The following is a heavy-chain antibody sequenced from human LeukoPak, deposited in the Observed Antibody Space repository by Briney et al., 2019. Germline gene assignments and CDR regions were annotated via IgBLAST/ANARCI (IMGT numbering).Heavy chain of an antibody. Sequence: SETLSLTCTVSGGSISSSSYYWGWIRQPPGKGLEWIGSIYYSRSTYYNPSLKSRVTISVDTSKNQFSLKLSSVTAADTAVYYCARMMWPGIAAAGTSWWFDPWGQGTLVTVSS. CDR1: GGSISSSSYY. J-gene: IGHJ5*02. CDR3: ARMMWPGIAAAGTSWWFDP. D-gene: IGHD6-13*01. CDR2: IYYSRST. V-gene: IGHV4-39*07.